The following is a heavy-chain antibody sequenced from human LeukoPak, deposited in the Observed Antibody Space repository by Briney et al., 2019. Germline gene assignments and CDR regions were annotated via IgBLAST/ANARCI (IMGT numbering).Heavy chain of an antibody. D-gene: IGHD2-21*01. V-gene: IGHV3-15*01. CDR3: TTAIYCGGDCYYAFDI. CDR2: IKSKTDGGTT. J-gene: IGHJ3*02. CDR1: GFTFSNAW. Sequence: PGGSLRLSCAASGFTFSNAWMSWVRQAPGKGLEWVGRIKSKTDGGTTDYAAPVKGRFTISRDDSKNTLYLQVNSLKTEDTAVYYCTTAIYCGGDCYYAFDIWGQGTMVTVSS.